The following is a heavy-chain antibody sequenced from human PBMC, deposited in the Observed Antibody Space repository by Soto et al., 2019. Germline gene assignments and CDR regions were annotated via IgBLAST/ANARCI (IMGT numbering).Heavy chain of an antibody. CDR2: IYYSGST. Sequence: SETLSLTCTVSGGSISSYYWSWIRQPPGKGLEWIGDIYYSGSTNYNPSLKSRVTISVDTSKNQFSLKLSAVTAADSAVYYCARNYDFWSGPTFDYWGQGTLVTVSS. J-gene: IGHJ4*02. D-gene: IGHD3-3*01. CDR1: GGSISSYY. V-gene: IGHV4-59*01. CDR3: ARNYDFWSGPTFDY.